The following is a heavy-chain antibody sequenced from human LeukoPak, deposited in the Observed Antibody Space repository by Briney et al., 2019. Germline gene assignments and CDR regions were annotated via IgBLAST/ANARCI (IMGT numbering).Heavy chain of an antibody. CDR2: ISHDGNNK. V-gene: IGHV3-30*03. D-gene: IGHD7-27*01. Sequence: GTSLRLSCAASGISFSTYGMHWVRQAPGKGLEWVAVISHDGNNKYYVDSVKGRFTISRDNSKNTLYLQMNSLRAEDTAVYYCARDWGNWGYGWYFDHWGQGTPVTVSS. CDR1: GISFSTYG. J-gene: IGHJ4*02. CDR3: ARDWGNWGYGWYFDH.